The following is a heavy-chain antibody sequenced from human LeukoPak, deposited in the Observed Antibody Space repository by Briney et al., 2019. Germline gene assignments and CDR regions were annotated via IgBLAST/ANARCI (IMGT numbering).Heavy chain of an antibody. D-gene: IGHD5-18*01. Sequence: ASVKVSCKASGYTFTGYYMHWVRQAPGQGLEWMGWINPNSGSTNYAQKFQGWVTMTRDTSISTAYMELSRLRSDDTAVYYCARDWRDSYGPFDYWGQGTLVTVSS. CDR1: GYTFTGYY. V-gene: IGHV1-2*04. CDR3: ARDWRDSYGPFDY. CDR2: INPNSGST. J-gene: IGHJ4*02.